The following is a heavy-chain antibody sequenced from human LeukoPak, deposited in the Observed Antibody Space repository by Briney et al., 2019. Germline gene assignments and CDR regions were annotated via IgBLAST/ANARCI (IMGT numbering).Heavy chain of an antibody. J-gene: IGHJ6*03. V-gene: IGHV1-69*06. CDR2: IIPIFGTA. D-gene: IGHD6-6*01. CDR3: ARAIAARRNYYYYYYMDV. CDR1: GGTFSSYA. Sequence: ASVKVSCKASGGTFSSYAISWVRQAPGQGLEWMGGIIPIFGTANYAQKFQGRVTITADKSTSTAYMELRSLRSDDTAAYYCARAIAARRNYYYYYYMDVWGKGTTVTVSS.